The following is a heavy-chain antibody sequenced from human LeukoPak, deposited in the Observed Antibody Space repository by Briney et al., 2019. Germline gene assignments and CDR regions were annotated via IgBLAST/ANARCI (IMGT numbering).Heavy chain of an antibody. CDR2: VNQDGSKQ. CDR3: ARAEDIVATIRFDY. J-gene: IGHJ4*02. CDR1: GFTFSSYW. Sequence: SGGSLRLSCTASGFTFSSYWMSWVRQAAGKGLEWVANVNQDGSKQYYADSVKGRFTTSRDNAKNSLYLQLNSVRVEDTAMYYCARAEDIVATIRFDYWGQGTLVTVSS. V-gene: IGHV3-7*01. D-gene: IGHD5-12*01.